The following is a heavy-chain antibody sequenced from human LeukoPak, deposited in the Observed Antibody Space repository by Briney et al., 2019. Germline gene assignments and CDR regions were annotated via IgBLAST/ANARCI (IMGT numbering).Heavy chain of an antibody. J-gene: IGHJ4*02. CDR1: GYTFTSYG. CDR2: INPNSGGT. D-gene: IGHD3-10*01. V-gene: IGHV1-2*06. Sequence: ASVKVSCKASGYTFTSYGISWVRQAPGQGLEWMGRINPNSGGTNYAQKFQGRVTMTRDTSISTAYMELSRLRSDDTAVYYCAILGFGGREGSFDYWGQGTLVTVSS. CDR3: AILGFGGREGSFDY.